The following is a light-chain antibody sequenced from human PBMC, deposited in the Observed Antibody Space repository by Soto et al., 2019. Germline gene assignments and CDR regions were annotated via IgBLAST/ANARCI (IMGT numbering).Light chain of an antibody. CDR1: SSDVGSYNL. CDR2: EGS. CDR3: CSYAGSSTWV. V-gene: IGLV2-23*01. Sequence: QPASVSGSPGQSITISCTGTSSDVGSYNLVSWYQQHPGKAPKLMIYEGSKRPSGVSNRFSGSKSGNTASLTISGLQAEDEADYYCCSYAGSSTWVFGTGTQLTVL. J-gene: IGLJ1*01.